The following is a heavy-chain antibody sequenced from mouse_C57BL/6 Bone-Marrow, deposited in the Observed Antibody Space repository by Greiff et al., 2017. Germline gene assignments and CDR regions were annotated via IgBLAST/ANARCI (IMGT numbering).Heavy chain of an antibody. Sequence: VKPGASVKISCKASGYSFTDYNMNWVKQSNGKSLEWSGVINPNYGTTSYNQKFKGKATLTVDQSSSTAYMQLNSLTSEDSAVYYCARGYDYDYAMDYWGQGTSVTVSS. V-gene: IGHV1-39*01. CDR2: INPNYGTT. CDR1: GYSFTDYN. J-gene: IGHJ4*01. CDR3: ARGYDYDYAMDY. D-gene: IGHD2-4*01.